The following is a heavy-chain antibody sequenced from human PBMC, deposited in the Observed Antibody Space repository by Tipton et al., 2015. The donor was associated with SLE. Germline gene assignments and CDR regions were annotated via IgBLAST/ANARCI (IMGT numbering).Heavy chain of an antibody. V-gene: IGHV3-21*01. CDR2: ISSSSSYI. D-gene: IGHD3-22*01. J-gene: IGHJ4*02. Sequence: SLRISCAASGFTFSSYSMKWVRQAPGKGLEWVSSISSSSSYIYYADSVKGRFTISRDNAKNSLYLQMNSLRAEDTAVYYCARGPFMIVAYYFDYWGQGTLVTVSS. CDR3: ARGPFMIVAYYFDY. CDR1: GFTFSSYS.